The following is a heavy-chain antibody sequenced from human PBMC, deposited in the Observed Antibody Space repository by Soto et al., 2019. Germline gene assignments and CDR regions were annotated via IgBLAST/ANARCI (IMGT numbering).Heavy chain of an antibody. CDR1: GFTFKNYW. V-gene: IGHV3-74*01. Sequence: GGSLRLSCEAPGFTFKNYWMHWVRQAPGKGLVWVSRINSDGSNTRYADSVQGRFTISRDNANNTLFLQMNSLKVADTAVYLCARRCNRPNCYGMDVWGQGTTVTVSS. J-gene: IGHJ6*02. CDR3: ARRCNRPNCYGMDV. D-gene: IGHD6-6*01. CDR2: INSDGSNT.